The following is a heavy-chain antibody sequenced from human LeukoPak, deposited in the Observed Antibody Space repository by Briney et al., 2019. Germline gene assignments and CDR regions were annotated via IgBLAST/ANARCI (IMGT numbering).Heavy chain of an antibody. J-gene: IGHJ4*02. D-gene: IGHD3-16*01. CDR2: INPSGGST. V-gene: IGHV1-46*01. CDR3: TRRNSGGDLDY. CDR1: GYTFTRYS. Sequence: ASVKVSCKASGYTFTRYSMHWVRQAPGQGLEWMGIINPSGGSTSYAQKFQGRVTMTRDTSTSTVYMDPGSLISEDTAVYYCTRRNSGGDLDYWGQGTLVTVSS.